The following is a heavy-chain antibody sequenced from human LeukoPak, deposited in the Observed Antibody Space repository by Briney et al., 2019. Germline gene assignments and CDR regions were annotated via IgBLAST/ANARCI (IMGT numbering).Heavy chain of an antibody. J-gene: IGHJ3*02. V-gene: IGHV3-13*01. CDR3: AREPMRSPFFDALDI. Sequence: GGSLRLSCVASGFTFRSYDMHWVRQVTGKGLEWVSTIGTVDDTYYSDSVKGRFTISRENAKNSLYLQMNSLRAGDTAVYYCAREPMRSPFFDALDIWGQGTMVTVS. CDR1: GFTFRSYD. D-gene: IGHD2/OR15-2a*01. CDR2: IGTVDDT.